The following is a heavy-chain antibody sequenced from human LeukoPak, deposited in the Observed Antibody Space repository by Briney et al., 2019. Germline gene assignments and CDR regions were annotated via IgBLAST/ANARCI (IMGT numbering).Heavy chain of an antibody. CDR1: GGSISSGSYY. V-gene: IGHV4-61*02. J-gene: IGHJ4*02. Sequence: SETLSLTCTVSGGSISSGSYYWSWIRQPAGKGLEWIGRIYTSGSTNYNPSLKSRVTISVDTSKNQFSLKLSSVTAADTAVYYCARAPYYDILTGYYFPYYFDYWGQGTLVTVSS. D-gene: IGHD3-9*01. CDR3: ARAPYYDILTGYYFPYYFDY. CDR2: IYTSGST.